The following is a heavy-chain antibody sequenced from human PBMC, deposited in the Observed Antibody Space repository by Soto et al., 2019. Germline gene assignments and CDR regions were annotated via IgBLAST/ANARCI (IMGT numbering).Heavy chain of an antibody. J-gene: IGHJ4*02. V-gene: IGHV1-3*01. CDR3: ARRLGGSSQN. CDR1: GYTFTSYT. CDR2: INAGNGNT. Sequence: QVQLVQSGAEVKKPGASVKVSCKASGYTFTSYTIHWVRQAPGQRLEWMGWINAGNGNTKYSQNFQGRVTITRDTYASTAYMELRRLRSEDTAMYYCARRLGGSSQNWGQGTLVTVSS. D-gene: IGHD1-26*01.